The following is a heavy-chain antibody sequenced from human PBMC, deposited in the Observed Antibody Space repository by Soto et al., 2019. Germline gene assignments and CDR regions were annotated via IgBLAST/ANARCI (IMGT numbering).Heavy chain of an antibody. Sequence: PSAPRSLTCTVSGGSNSSYCRSWLSHPPGRGLEWIGYIYYSRSTNYNPSLKRRVTISVDASKNQFSLKLSSVTAADTAVYYCARDSWGTLDYWGQVTLVTVS. V-gene: IGHV4-59*01. D-gene: IGHD3-16*01. CDR2: IYYSRST. CDR1: GGSNSSYC. J-gene: IGHJ4*02. CDR3: ARDSWGTLDY.